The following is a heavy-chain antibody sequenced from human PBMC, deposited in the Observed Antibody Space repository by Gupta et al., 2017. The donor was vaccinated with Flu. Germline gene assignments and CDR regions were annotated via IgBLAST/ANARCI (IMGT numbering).Heavy chain of an antibody. Sequence: EVLLVESGGGLVQPGGSLRLSCTASGFNFNSYEMSWVRQAPGRGLECVAFISSSAVTYYTDPVRGRVTISRDNANNLLYLQMSSLRGEDTAVYYCARGHWDNWGQGTLVTVSS. CDR1: GFNFNSYE. CDR3: ARGHWDN. CDR2: ISSSAVT. V-gene: IGHV3-48*03. J-gene: IGHJ4*02.